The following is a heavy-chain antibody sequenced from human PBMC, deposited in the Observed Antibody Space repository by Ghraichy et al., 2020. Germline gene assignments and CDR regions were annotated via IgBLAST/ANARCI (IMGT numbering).Heavy chain of an antibody. CDR2: IYYSGST. CDR3: ARRISSYSGTTLFFDY. CDR1: GGSISSSSYY. Sequence: SETLSLTCTVSGGSISSSSYYWGWIRQPPGKGLEWIGSIYYSGSTYYNPSLKSRVTISVDTSKNQFSLKLSSVTAADTAVYYCARRISSYSGTTLFFDYWGQGTLVTVSS. V-gene: IGHV4-39*01. J-gene: IGHJ4*02. D-gene: IGHD1-7*01.